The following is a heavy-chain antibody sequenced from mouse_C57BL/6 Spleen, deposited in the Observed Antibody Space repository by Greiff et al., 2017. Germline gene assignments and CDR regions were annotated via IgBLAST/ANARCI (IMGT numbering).Heavy chain of an antibody. CDR3: ARAITTVVASYVDD. Sequence: EVQRVESGAGLVKPGGSLKLSCAASGFTFSSYAMSWVRQTPEKRLEWVAYISSGGDYIYYADTVKGRFTISRDNARNTLYLQMRSLKSEDTAMYYCARAITTVVASYVDDWGQGTTLTVSS. J-gene: IGHJ2*01. V-gene: IGHV5S21*01. D-gene: IGHD1-1*01. CDR2: ISSGGDYI. CDR1: GFTFSSYA.